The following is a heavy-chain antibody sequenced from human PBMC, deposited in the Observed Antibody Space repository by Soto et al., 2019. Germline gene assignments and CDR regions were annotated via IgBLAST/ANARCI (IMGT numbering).Heavy chain of an antibody. CDR3: ARAHRGGVIIVITSAQIDY. D-gene: IGHD3-10*01. CDR2: ISPDGGST. CDR1: GYDFTDHY. V-gene: IGHV1-46*01. J-gene: IGHJ4*02. Sequence: QVQLVQSGAEVKKPGASVKVSCKASGYDFTDHYIHWVRQAPGQGLEWMGIISPDGGSTRYSQKFQARITITRDTSTSTVYMELSSLRSEDTAVYYCARAHRGGVIIVITSAQIDYWGQGTLVTVSS.